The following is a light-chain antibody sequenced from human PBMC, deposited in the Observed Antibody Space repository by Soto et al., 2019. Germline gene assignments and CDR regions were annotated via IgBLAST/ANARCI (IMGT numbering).Light chain of an antibody. Sequence: ENVLTQSPGTLSLSPGERATLSCRASQTITSNSLAWYQQKPGQAPRLLIYDTSSRVTGIPDRFSGSGSGTDFTLTISRLEPEDFAVYYCQQYGRSPRTFGQGTKLEIK. CDR1: QTITSNS. V-gene: IGKV3-20*01. CDR3: QQYGRSPRT. CDR2: DTS. J-gene: IGKJ2*01.